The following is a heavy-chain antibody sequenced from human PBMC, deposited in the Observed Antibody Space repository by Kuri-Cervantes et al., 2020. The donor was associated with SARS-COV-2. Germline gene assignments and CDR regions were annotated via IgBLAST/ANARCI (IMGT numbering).Heavy chain of an antibody. Sequence: GGSLRLSCAASGFTFSSYSMNWVRQAPGKGLEWVSSISSSSSYIYYADSVKGRFTISRDNAKNSLYLQMNSLRAEDTAVYYCARVHSYGPQDYYYYGTDVWGQGTTVTVSS. V-gene: IGHV3-21*01. CDR3: ARVHSYGPQDYYYYGTDV. CDR1: GFTFSSYS. CDR2: ISSSSSYI. J-gene: IGHJ6*02. D-gene: IGHD5-18*01.